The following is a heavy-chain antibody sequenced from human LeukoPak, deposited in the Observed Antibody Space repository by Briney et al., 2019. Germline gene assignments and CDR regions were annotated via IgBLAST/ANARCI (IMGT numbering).Heavy chain of an antibody. CDR2: MYTSGTT. CDR3: ARDQGAYYGVDV. J-gene: IGHJ6*02. V-gene: IGHV4-4*07. Sequence: ASETLSLTCTVSGASISTYYWSWSRQPAGKGLEWIGRMYTSGTTKYNPSLKSRVTMSVDTSNNQFSLKVSSVTAADTAVYYCARDQGAYYGVDVWGRGTTVTVSS. CDR1: GASISTYY.